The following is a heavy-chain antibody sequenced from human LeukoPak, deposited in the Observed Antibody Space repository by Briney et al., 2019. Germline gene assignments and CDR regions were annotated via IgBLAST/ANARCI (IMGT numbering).Heavy chain of an antibody. D-gene: IGHD6-19*01. Sequence: PGGSLRLSCAASGFTFSSYAMSWVRQAPGKGLEWVSAISGSSGHTYYADSVKGRFTISRDNAKNSLYLQMNSLRAEDTAVYYCARDGLAVTDYWYFDLWGRGTLVTVSS. CDR2: ISGSSGHT. CDR1: GFTFSSYA. J-gene: IGHJ2*01. CDR3: ARDGLAVTDYWYFDL. V-gene: IGHV3-23*01.